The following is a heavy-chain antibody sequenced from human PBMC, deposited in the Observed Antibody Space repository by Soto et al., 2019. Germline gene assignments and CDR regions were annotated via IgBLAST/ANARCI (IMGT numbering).Heavy chain of an antibody. D-gene: IGHD6-13*01. CDR2: INHSGST. Sequence: SETPCLTCAVYGGSFRGYYCSWIRQPPGKGLEWIGEINHSGSTNYNPSLKSRVTISVDTSKNQFSLKLSSVTAADTAVYYCARGYSRSLYAYRGQGTLDTGS. CDR3: ARGYSRSLYAY. V-gene: IGHV4-34*01. CDR1: GGSFRGYY. J-gene: IGHJ4*02.